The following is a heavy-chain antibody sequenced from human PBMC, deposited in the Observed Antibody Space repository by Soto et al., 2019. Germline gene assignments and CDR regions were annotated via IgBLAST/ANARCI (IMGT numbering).Heavy chain of an antibody. CDR1: GGAITNYY. Sequence: QVQLQESGPGLVRPSETLSLTCSVSGGAITNYYWNWIRQTPGKGLEWIGYIYHTGSTSKNPSLKSRVTLSLDTSKNQLTLNLTSVTAADPAIYYCARSVNRGYSYGYGHWGQGTLVTVST. V-gene: IGHV4-59*01. D-gene: IGHD5-18*01. CDR3: ARSVNRGYSYGYGH. J-gene: IGHJ4*02. CDR2: IYHTGST.